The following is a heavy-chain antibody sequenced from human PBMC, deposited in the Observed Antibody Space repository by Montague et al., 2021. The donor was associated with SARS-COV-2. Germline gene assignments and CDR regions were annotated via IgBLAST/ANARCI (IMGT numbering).Heavy chain of an antibody. CDR2: IDYSGST. CDR3: ARELGYVNNGYSAYFDY. Sequence: SETLSLTCTVSGGSISRYHWSWIRQPPGKGLEWIGYIDYSGSTKYNPSLKSRVTISVDTSKNQFSLKLNSVTAADTDVYYCARELGYVNNGYSAYFDYWGQGTLVTVAS. J-gene: IGHJ4*02. V-gene: IGHV4-59*13. D-gene: IGHD3-22*01. CDR1: GGSISRYH.